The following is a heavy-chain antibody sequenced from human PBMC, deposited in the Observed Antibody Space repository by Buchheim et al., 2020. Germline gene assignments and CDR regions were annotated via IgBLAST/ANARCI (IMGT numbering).Heavy chain of an antibody. Sequence: QVQLQESGPGLVKPSETLSLTCTVSGGSISTYYWNWIRQSPGKGLEWIGYVYYSGNTNYNPSLKSRVTMSVDTYKNQFSLQLRSVTAADTAVYYCARDRLRNWFDSWGQGTL. V-gene: IGHV4-59*12. CDR2: VYYSGNT. CDR3: ARDRLRNWFDS. D-gene: IGHD4-17*01. CDR1: GGSISTYY. J-gene: IGHJ5*01.